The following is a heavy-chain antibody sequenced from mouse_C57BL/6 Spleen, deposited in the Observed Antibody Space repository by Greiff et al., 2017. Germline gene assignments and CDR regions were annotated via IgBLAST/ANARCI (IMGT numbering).Heavy chain of an antibody. V-gene: IGHV1-15*01. CDR2: IDPETGGT. CDR3: TRGFSDLLLDY. Sequence: QVQLQQSGAELVRPGASVTLSCKASGYTFTDYEMHWVKQTPVHGLEWIGAIDPETGGTAYNQKFKGKAILTADTSSSTAYMELRSLTSEDSAVYCGTRGFSDLLLDYWGQGTTLTVSS. CDR1: GYTFTDYE. D-gene: IGHD1-1*01. J-gene: IGHJ2*01.